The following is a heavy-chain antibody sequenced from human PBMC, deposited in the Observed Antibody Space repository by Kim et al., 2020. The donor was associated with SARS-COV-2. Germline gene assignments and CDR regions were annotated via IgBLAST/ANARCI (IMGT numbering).Heavy chain of an antibody. CDR3: ARACCSSTSCYSALSWFDP. CDR1: GYTFTSYG. J-gene: IGHJ5*02. CDR2: ISAYNGNT. V-gene: IGHV1-18*01. D-gene: IGHD2-2*01. Sequence: ASVKVSCKASGYTFTSYGISWVRQAPGQGLEWMGWISAYNGNTNYAQKLQGRVTMTTDTSTSTAYMELRSLRSDDTAVYYCARACCSSTSCYSALSWFDPWGQGTLVTVSS.